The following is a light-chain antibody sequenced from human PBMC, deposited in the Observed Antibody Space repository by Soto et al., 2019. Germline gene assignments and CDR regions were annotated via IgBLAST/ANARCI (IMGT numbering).Light chain of an antibody. CDR2: GAS. CDR3: QQYGSSPLT. CDR1: ESVSDNY. Sequence: EIVLTQSPGTLSLSPGERAPLSCRASESVSDNYLAWYQQRSGQAPRLVIYGASSRASAVPDRFSGSGSGADFTLAISRLDPEDFAVYYCQQYGSSPLTFGGGTKVEIK. J-gene: IGKJ4*01. V-gene: IGKV3-20*01.